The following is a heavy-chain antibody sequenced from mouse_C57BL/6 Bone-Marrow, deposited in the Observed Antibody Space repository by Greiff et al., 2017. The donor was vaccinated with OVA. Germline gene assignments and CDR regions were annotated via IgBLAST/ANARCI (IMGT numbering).Heavy chain of an antibody. V-gene: IGHV14-4*01. CDR1: GFNIKDDY. J-gene: IGHJ2*01. CDR2: IDPENGDT. D-gene: IGHD2-4*01. Sequence: VQLQQSGAELVRPGASVKLSCTASGFNIKDDYMHWVKQRPEQGLEWIGWIDPENGDTEYASKFQGKATITADTSSNTAYLQLSSLTSEDTAVYYCTTFLDSLYYFDYWGQGTTLTVSS. CDR3: TTFLDSLYYFDY.